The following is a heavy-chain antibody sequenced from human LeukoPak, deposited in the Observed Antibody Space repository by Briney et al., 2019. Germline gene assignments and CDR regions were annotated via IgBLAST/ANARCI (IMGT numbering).Heavy chain of an antibody. Sequence: ASVKVSCKASGYSFTDYDFSWVRQAPGQGLEWLGWVSIYNDNTNYAREFQDRITMTTDISTSPAYMELKSLTSDDTAVYFCARTGHYQFDSWGQGTLVTVSS. V-gene: IGHV1-18*01. CDR2: VSIYNDNT. CDR1: GYSFTDYD. D-gene: IGHD3-9*01. J-gene: IGHJ4*02. CDR3: ARTGHYQFDS.